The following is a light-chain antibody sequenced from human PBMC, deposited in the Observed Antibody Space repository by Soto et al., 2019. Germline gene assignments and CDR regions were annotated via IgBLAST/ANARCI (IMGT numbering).Light chain of an antibody. V-gene: IGLV3-1*01. J-gene: IGLJ2*01. CDR3: QAWDSSTSVV. CDR1: KFGAKY. CDR2: QDS. Sequence: SYELTQPPSVSGSPGQTASITCSGAKFGAKYDGCYQQKPGQSPGLVIYQDSKRPSGIPERFSGYNAGNTATLTISGTQAMDEADYYCQAWDSSTSVVFGGGTKLTVL.